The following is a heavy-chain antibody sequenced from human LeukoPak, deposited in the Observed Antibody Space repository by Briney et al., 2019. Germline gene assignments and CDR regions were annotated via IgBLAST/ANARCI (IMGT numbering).Heavy chain of an antibody. CDR2: IYYTGGT. J-gene: IGHJ4*02. Sequence: SETLSLTCTVSGGSISSHYWSWIRQPPGKGLEWIGYIYYTGGTNYNLSLKSRVTISVDTSKNQFSLKLSSVTAADTAVYYCARDTPAGGMFDYWGQGTLVTVSS. CDR3: ARDTPAGGMFDY. CDR1: GGSISSHY. V-gene: IGHV4-59*11.